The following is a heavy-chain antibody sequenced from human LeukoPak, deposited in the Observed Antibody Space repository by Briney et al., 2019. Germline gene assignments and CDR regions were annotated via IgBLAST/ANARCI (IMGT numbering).Heavy chain of an antibody. J-gene: IGHJ4*01. V-gene: IGHV3-74*01. D-gene: IGHD3-16*01. CDR1: GFIFCTHW. CDR2: LDSDGRDA. Sequence: GGSLRLSCAASGFIFCTHWMHWVRQTPGKGLVWVSRLDSDGRDARYADSVKGRFNISRDNAKTTLYLQMNSLRVEDTAVYYCAKEAGGGRQGFDYWGHGILVTVSS. CDR3: AKEAGGGRQGFDY.